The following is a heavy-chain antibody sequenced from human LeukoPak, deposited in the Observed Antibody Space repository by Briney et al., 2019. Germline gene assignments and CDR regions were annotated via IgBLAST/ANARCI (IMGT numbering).Heavy chain of an antibody. D-gene: IGHD3-22*01. CDR2: INHSGST. Sequence: SETLSLTCAVYGGSFSGYYWSWIRQPPGKGLEWIGEINHSGSTNYNPSLKSRVTISVDTSKNQFSLKLSSVTAADTAVYYCARRRKYYYDSSGPGAFDIWGQGTMVTVSS. CDR3: ARRRKYYYDSSGPGAFDI. CDR1: GGSFSGYY. J-gene: IGHJ3*02. V-gene: IGHV4-34*01.